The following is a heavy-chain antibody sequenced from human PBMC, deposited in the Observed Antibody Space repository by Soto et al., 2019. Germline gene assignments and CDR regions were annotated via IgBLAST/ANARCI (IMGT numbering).Heavy chain of an antibody. CDR3: ERDDYHRAFDI. J-gene: IGHJ3*02. Sequence: GGSLRLSCAASGFTFSNYVMHWVRQAPGKGLEWVAVIWFDGSNKYFADSMMGRFTISRDNSKNTLYLQMDSLRAEDTAVYYCERDDYHRAFDIWGQGTMVRVSS. V-gene: IGHV3-33*01. CDR2: IWFDGSNK. D-gene: IGHD4-17*01. CDR1: GFTFSNYV.